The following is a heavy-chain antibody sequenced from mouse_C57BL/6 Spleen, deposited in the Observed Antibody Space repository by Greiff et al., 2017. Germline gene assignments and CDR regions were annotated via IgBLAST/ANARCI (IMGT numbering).Heavy chain of an antibody. D-gene: IGHD2-3*01. J-gene: IGHJ3*01. CDR1: GYSITSGYD. V-gene: IGHV3-1*01. Sequence: EVKLQESGPGMVKPSQSLSLTCTVTGYSITSGYDWHWIRHFPGNKLEWMGYISYSGSTNYNPSLKSRISITHDTSKNHFFLKLNSVTTEDTATYYCARGDDGYYVWFAYWGQGTLVTVSA. CDR2: ISYSGST. CDR3: ARGDDGYYVWFAY.